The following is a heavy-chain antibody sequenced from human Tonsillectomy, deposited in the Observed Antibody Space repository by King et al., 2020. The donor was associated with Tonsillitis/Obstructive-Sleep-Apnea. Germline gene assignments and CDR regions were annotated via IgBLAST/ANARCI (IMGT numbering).Heavy chain of an antibody. CDR3: ARDDIVGRYIDS. V-gene: IGHV1-46*01. CDR2: INPSDGIT. J-gene: IGHJ4*02. CDR1: GYTFTRYY. D-gene: IGHD2-21*01. Sequence: QVQLVQSGAEVKTPGASVRVSCKASGYTFTRYYIHWVRQARGQGLEWMGIINPSDGITTYAQKFQGRVTMTTDTSASTVYLQLSSLRSEDAAVYYCARDDIVGRYIDSWGQGTLVTVSS.